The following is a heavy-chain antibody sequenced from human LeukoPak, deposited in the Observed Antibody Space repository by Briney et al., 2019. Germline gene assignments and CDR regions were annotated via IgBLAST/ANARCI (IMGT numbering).Heavy chain of an antibody. CDR2: IYYSGST. J-gene: IGHJ4*02. CDR1: GGSISSSSYY. V-gene: IGHV4-39*07. D-gene: IGHD6-13*01. CDR3: ASSSSWYEVVDY. Sequence: PSETLSLTCTVSGGSISSSSYYWGWIRQPPGKGLEWIGSIYYSGSTYYNPSLKSRVTISVDTSKNQFSLKLSSVTAADTAVYYCASSSSWYEVVDYWGQGTLVTVSS.